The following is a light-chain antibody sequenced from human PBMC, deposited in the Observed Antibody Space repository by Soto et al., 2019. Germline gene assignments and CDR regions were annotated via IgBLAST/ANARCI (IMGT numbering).Light chain of an antibody. Sequence: QSALTQPASVSGSPGQSITISCTGTSRDVGGYDYVSWYQQYPGKAPKLVIFDVNNRPSGVSDRFSGSKSANTASLTISGLQSEDEADYYCSSYTSSGIYVFGTGTKVTVL. CDR2: DVN. V-gene: IGLV2-14*03. CDR1: SRDVGGYDY. J-gene: IGLJ1*01. CDR3: SSYTSSGIYV.